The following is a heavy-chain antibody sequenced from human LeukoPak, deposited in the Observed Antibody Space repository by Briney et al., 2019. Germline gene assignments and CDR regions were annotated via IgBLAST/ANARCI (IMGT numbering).Heavy chain of an antibody. Sequence: GGSLRLSCAASGFTFSNDWMSWVRQAPGKGLEWVGRIKRKTDGGTRDYAAPVKCRFTISRDDSKHTLYLQMNSLKTEDTAVYYCTTDLREYSPIDYWGQGTLVTVSS. CDR3: TTDLREYSPIDY. D-gene: IGHD2/OR15-2a*01. CDR1: GFTFSNDW. CDR2: IKRKTDGGTR. J-gene: IGHJ4*02. V-gene: IGHV3-15*01.